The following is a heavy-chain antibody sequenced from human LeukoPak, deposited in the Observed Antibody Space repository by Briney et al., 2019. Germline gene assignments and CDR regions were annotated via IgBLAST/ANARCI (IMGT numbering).Heavy chain of an antibody. Sequence: SETLSLTCTVSGGSISSSSYYWGWIRQPPGKGLEWIGSIYYSGSTYYNPSLKSRVTISVDTSKNQFSLKLSSVTAADTAVYYCARLGGGARQMDVWGKGTTVTVSS. J-gene: IGHJ6*04. D-gene: IGHD1-26*01. CDR1: GGSISSSSYY. V-gene: IGHV4-39*01. CDR2: IYYSGST. CDR3: ARLGGGARQMDV.